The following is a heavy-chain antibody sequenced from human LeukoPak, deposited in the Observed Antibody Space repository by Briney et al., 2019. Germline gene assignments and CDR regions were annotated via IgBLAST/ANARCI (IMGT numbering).Heavy chain of an antibody. CDR2: ISYDGSNK. CDR3: ARVAFPQGGSSYYFDY. Sequence: GGSLRLSCAASGFTFSSYAMHWVRQAPGKGLELVAVISYDGSNKYYADSVKVRFTISRDNSKNTLYLKMNSLRAEDTAVYYCARVAFPQGGSSYYFDYWGQGTLATVSS. CDR1: GFTFSSYA. D-gene: IGHD2-15*01. J-gene: IGHJ4*02. V-gene: IGHV3-30-3*01.